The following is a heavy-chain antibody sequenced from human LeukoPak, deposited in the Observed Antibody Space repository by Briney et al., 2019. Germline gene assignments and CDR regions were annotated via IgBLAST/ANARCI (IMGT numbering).Heavy chain of an antibody. D-gene: IGHD5/OR15-5a*01. CDR1: GSLFTSYL. Sequence: GGSCQIPSKGSGSLFTSYLISGVGQLPGKGREWMGIIYPGEFGTRYSPSFQGQVTISADKSISTAYLQWSSLKAWDTVMYYCARSPSLGPFDYRGQGTLVTVSS. CDR3: ARSPSLGPFDY. J-gene: IGHJ4*02. V-gene: IGHV5-51*01. CDR2: IYPGEFGT.